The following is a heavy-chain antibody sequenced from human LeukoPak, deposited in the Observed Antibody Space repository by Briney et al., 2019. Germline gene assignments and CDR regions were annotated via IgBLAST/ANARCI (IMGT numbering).Heavy chain of an antibody. J-gene: IGHJ5*02. CDR1: GYSISSGYY. V-gene: IGHV4-38-2*02. Sequence: SETLSLTCSVSGYSISSGYYWGWIRQPPGKGLEWIGSIYHSGSTYYNPSLKSRVTKSVDTSKNQFSLKLSSVTAADTAVYYCARSMRFLGGFDPWGQGTLVTVSS. CDR2: IYHSGST. CDR3: ARSMRFLGGFDP. D-gene: IGHD3-3*01.